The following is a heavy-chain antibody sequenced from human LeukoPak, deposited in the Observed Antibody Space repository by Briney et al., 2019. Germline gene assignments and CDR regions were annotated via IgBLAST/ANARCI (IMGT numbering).Heavy chain of an antibody. V-gene: IGHV4-4*07. J-gene: IGHJ6*03. CDR3: ARAGYIYGYYYYYYMDV. CDR1: GGSISSYY. Sequence: SETLSLTCTVSGGSISSYYWSWIRQPAGKGLEWIGRIHTSGSTNYNPSLKSRVTMSVDTSENQFSLILSSVTAADTAVYYCARAGYIYGYYYYYYMDVWGKGTTVTISS. CDR2: IHTSGST. D-gene: IGHD5-18*01.